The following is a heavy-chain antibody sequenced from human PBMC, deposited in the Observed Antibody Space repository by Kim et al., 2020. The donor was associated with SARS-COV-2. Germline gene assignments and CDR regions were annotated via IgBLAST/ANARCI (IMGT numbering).Heavy chain of an antibody. D-gene: IGHD6-13*01. J-gene: IGHJ5*02. V-gene: IGHV1-18*01. Sequence: AQKYHGRVTVTTDTSTSTAYMELRSLRSDDTAVYYCAKSAAAGTNNWFDPWGQGTLVTVSS. CDR3: AKSAAAGTNNWFDP.